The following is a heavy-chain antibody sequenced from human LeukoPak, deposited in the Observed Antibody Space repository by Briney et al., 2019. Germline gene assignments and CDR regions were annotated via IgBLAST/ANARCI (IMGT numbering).Heavy chain of an antibody. J-gene: IGHJ4*02. CDR1: GYTFTGYY. Sequence: ASVKVSCKASGYTFTGYYMHWVRQAPGQGLEWMGRINPNSGGTNYAQKFQGRVTMTRDTSISTAYMELSRLRSDDTAVYYCAAIPTVTTTGSNYWGQGTLVTVSS. CDR2: INPNSGGT. V-gene: IGHV1-2*06. D-gene: IGHD4-17*01. CDR3: AAIPTVTTTGSNY.